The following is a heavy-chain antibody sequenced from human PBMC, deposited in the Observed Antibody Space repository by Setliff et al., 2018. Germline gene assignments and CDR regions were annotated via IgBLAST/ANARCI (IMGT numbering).Heavy chain of an antibody. V-gene: IGHV1-18*01. J-gene: IGHJ4*02. CDR2: NSV. CDR1: GYSFTNYG. Sequence: ASVKVSCKTSGYSFTNYGINWVRQAPGQGLEWMGWNSVYAREFQGRVTMTIDTPTSTAYTELRSLRSDDTAVYYCARGPPDFVVVPAAAKFDYCGPGTLVTVSS. D-gene: IGHD2-2*01. CDR3: ARGPPDFVVVPAAAKFDY.